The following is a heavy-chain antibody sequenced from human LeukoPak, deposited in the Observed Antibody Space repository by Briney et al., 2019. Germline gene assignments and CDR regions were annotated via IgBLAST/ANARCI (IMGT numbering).Heavy chain of an antibody. J-gene: IGHJ4*02. CDR3: ARDFVEWLLPWPKSSGLDY. CDR1: GYTFTSYY. CDR2: INPSGGST. V-gene: IGHV1-46*01. Sequence: GASVKVSCKASGYTFTSYYMHWVRQAPGQGLEWMGIINPSGGSTSYAQKLQGRVTMTRDTSTSTVYMELSSLRSEDTAVYYCARDFVEWLLPWPKSSGLDYWGQGTLVTVSS. D-gene: IGHD3-22*01.